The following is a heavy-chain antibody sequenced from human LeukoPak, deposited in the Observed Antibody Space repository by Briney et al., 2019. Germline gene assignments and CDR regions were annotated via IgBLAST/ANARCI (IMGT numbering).Heavy chain of an antibody. CDR1: GGSISSYY. CDR3: ARGGYSSGWHSYNWFDP. V-gene: IGHV4-59*01. CDR2: IYYSGST. D-gene: IGHD6-19*01. J-gene: IGHJ5*02. Sequence: SETLSLTCTVSGGSISSYYWSWIRPPPGKGLEWIGYIYYSGSTNYNPSLKSRVTISVDTSKNQFSLKLSSVTAADTAVYYCARGGYSSGWHSYNWFDPWGQGTLVTVSS.